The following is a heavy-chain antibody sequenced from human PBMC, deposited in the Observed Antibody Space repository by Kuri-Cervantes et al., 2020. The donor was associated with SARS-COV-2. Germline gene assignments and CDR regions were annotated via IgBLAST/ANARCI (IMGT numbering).Heavy chain of an antibody. CDR1: GFNFSRSD. D-gene: IGHD2-2*01. Sequence: GGSLRLSCSASGFNFSRSDMHWVRQAPGKGLEWVAVISYDGSNKYFADSVKGRFTISRDNSKNTLYLQMNSLRAEDTAVYYCAKDSIVVVVPAAKDYWGQGTLVTVSS. CDR3: AKDSIVVVVPAAKDY. V-gene: IGHV3-30-3*02. J-gene: IGHJ4*02. CDR2: ISYDGSNK.